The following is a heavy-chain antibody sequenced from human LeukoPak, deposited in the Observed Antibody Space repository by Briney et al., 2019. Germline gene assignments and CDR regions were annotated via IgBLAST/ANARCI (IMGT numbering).Heavy chain of an antibody. CDR3: ARYCNGDTCDGALDL. J-gene: IGHJ3*01. V-gene: IGHV3-9*01. CDR2: ISWNSGSI. Sequence: PGGSLRLSCAASGFTFDDYAMHWVRQAPGKGLEWVSGISWNSGSIGYADSVKGRFTISRDNAKNMVYLQMSSLTVEDTAVYYCARYCNGDTCDGALDLWGQGTLVTVSS. D-gene: IGHD2-15*01. CDR1: GFTFDDYA.